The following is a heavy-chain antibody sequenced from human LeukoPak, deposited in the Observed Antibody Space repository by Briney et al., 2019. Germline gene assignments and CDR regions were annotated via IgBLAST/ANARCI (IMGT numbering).Heavy chain of an antibody. D-gene: IGHD3-10*01. CDR2: INSGGTVT. J-gene: IGHJ4*02. CDR3: AKDLSLLWFGDEYYFDY. CDR1: GFTFSDFW. V-gene: IGHV3-74*01. Sequence: GGSLRLSCAASGFTFSDFWMHWVRQAPGKGLVWVSRINSGGTVTNYADSVKGRLTISRDNSKNTLYLQMNSLRAEDTAVYYCAKDLSLLWFGDEYYFDYWGQGTLVTVSS.